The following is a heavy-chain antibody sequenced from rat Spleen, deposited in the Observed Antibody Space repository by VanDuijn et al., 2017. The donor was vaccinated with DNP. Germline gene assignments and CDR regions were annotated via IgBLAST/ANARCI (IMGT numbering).Heavy chain of an antibody. CDR1: GFNFNDYW. D-gene: IGHD1-11*01. CDR2: INKESGTI. CDR3: AKGPNYGGYSDFFDY. V-gene: IGHV4-2*01. J-gene: IGHJ2*01. Sequence: EVKFVESGGGLVQPGRSLKLSCAASGFNFNDYWMGWVRQAPGKGLEWIGEINKESGTIIYSPSLKDKFTISRDNAQNTLYLQMNKLGSEDTAIYHCAKGPNYGGYSDFFDYWGQGVTVTVSS.